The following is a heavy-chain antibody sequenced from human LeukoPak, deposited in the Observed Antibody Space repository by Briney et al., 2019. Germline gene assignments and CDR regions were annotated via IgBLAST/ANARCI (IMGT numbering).Heavy chain of an antibody. D-gene: IGHD6-19*01. CDR3: VRDGGVDRLGVAVTDGFDP. Sequence: GGSLRLSCAASGFTFSSYSMNWVRQAPGKGLEWVSYISSSSSTIYYADSVKGRFTISRDNAKNSLFLQMNSLRGEDTAVYYCVRDGGVDRLGVAVTDGFDPWGQGTLVSVSS. V-gene: IGHV3-48*04. CDR1: GFTFSSYS. J-gene: IGHJ5*02. CDR2: ISSSSSTI.